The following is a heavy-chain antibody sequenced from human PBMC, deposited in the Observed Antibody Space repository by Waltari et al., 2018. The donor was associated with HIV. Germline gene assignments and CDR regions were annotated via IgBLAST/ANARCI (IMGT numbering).Heavy chain of an antibody. CDR3: ARGYSSSRWIPLYH. V-gene: IGHV3-33*01. Sequence: QVQLVESGGGVVQPGTSLTLSCAVSGFTFSNFAIHWVRQSPGKFLEWLAVFWSDGVEISYADSVKGRFTISKDSSQKTLYLHLTSLRAEDTALYYCARGYSSSRWIPLYHWGRGTLVTVSS. CDR2: FWSDGVEI. D-gene: IGHD6-6*01. J-gene: IGHJ4*02. CDR1: GFTFSNFA.